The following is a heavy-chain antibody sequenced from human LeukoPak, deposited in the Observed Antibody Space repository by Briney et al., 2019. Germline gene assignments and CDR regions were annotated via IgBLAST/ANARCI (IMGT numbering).Heavy chain of an antibody. Sequence: GGSLRLSCAASGFTFSSYSMDSVRQAPVKGLEWVSYISSSSSTIYYADSVKGRFTISRDNAKNSLYLQMNSLRAEDTAVYYWARDRTYYYDSSGHLDYWGQGTLVTVSS. D-gene: IGHD3-22*01. V-gene: IGHV3-48*01. CDR3: ARDRTYYYDSSGHLDY. J-gene: IGHJ4*02. CDR1: GFTFSSYS. CDR2: ISSSSSTI.